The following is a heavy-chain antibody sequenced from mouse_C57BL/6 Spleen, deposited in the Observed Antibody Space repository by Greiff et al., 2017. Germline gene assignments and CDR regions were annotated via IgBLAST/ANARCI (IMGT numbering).Heavy chain of an antibody. Sequence: QVQLQQPGAELVKPAASVKLSCKASGYTFTSYWMHWVKQRPGQGLEWIGMIHPNSGSTNYNEKFKSKATLTVDKSSSTAYMQLSSLTSEDSAVYYCARSGDYDWYFDVWGTGTTVTVSS. CDR1: GYTFTSYW. J-gene: IGHJ1*03. CDR3: ARSGDYDWYFDV. V-gene: IGHV1-64*01. CDR2: IHPNSGST. D-gene: IGHD1-1*01.